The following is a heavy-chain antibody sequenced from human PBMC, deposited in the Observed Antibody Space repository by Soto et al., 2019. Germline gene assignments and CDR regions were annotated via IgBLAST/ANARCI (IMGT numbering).Heavy chain of an antibody. CDR2: ISAYNGNT. J-gene: IGHJ5*02. CDR1: GYTFTSYG. Sequence: GASVKVSCKASGYTFTSYGISWVRQANGQGLEWMGWISAYNGNTNYAQKLQGRVTMTTDTSTSTAYMELRSLRSDDTAVYYCARVYSSGWYGNWFDPWGQGTLVTVSS. D-gene: IGHD6-19*01. V-gene: IGHV1-18*01. CDR3: ARVYSSGWYGNWFDP.